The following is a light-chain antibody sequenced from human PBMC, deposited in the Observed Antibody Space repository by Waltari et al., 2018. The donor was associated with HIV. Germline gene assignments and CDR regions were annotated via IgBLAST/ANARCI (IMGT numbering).Light chain of an antibody. CDR1: NSNIGSTYD. Sequence: QSVLTQPPSVSGAPGQRVTISCTGSNSNIGSTYDVHWYQLLPGKAPKLLIYANNMRPPGVPDRCSGSKSGASAFLAITGLQAEDEADYSCQSYDSRLSAWVFGGGTKVTVL. J-gene: IGLJ3*02. V-gene: IGLV1-40*01. CDR2: ANN. CDR3: QSYDSRLSAWV.